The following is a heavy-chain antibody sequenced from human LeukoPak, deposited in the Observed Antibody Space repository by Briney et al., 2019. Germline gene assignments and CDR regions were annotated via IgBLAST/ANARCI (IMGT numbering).Heavy chain of an antibody. V-gene: IGHV3-23*01. D-gene: IGHD2/OR15-2a*01. CDR1: GFIFSANA. CDR2: IFAGGGAA. J-gene: IGHJ4*02. Sequence: GGSLSLSCPASGFIFSANAMTWVRQAPGKGLEWVSSIFAGGGAALYADSVRGRFTIFRAVSKGPLFFQLTSLIAEDPPLFYFAKNYFDRRCPYFWGFDYWGQGTLVTVSS. CDR3: AKNYFDRRCPYFWGFDY.